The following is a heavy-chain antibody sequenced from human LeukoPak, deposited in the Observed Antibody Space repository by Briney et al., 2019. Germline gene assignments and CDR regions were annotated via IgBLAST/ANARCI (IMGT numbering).Heavy chain of an antibody. Sequence: PGGSLRLSCPAPEFTVSDNYMSWVPQAPGKGLDWFSVMYIGGDTYYANAVKGRSTFSREISKNTLYIQMKGLRTEETDMYYCARDAPKVTADRVLDYWGQGTLVTVSS. V-gene: IGHV3-53*01. D-gene: IGHD6-6*01. CDR1: EFTVSDNY. CDR3: ARDAPKVTADRVLDY. J-gene: IGHJ4*02. CDR2: MYIGGDT.